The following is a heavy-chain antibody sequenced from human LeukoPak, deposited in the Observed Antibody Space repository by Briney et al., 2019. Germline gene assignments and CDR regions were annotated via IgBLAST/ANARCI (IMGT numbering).Heavy chain of an antibody. Sequence: GGSLRLSCAASGFTFSSYEMNWVRQAPGKGLERVSYISSSGSTIYYADSVKGRFTISRDNAKNSLYLRMNSLRAEDTAVYYCARDGTIYDYWGQGTLVTVSS. CDR3: ARDGTIYDY. J-gene: IGHJ4*02. CDR2: ISSSGSTI. D-gene: IGHD3-3*01. CDR1: GFTFSSYE. V-gene: IGHV3-48*03.